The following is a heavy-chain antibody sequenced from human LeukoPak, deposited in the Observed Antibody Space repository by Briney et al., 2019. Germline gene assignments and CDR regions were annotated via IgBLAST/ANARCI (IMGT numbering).Heavy chain of an antibody. J-gene: IGHJ5*02. CDR3: ARGRSSLDL. CDR1: AGSISNHY. D-gene: IGHD6-19*01. Sequence: TSETLSLTCTVAAGSISNHYWSWMRQSPGKGLEWIAYIFYTGSYNYNPSLKSRVYISVDTSKNQFSLSLTSVTAADTAVYYCARGRSSLDLWGQGTLVTVSS. CDR2: IFYTGSY. V-gene: IGHV4-59*11.